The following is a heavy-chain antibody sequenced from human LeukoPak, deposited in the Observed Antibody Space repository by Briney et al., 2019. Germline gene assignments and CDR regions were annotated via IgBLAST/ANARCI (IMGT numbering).Heavy chain of an antibody. Sequence: GASAKVSCKASGYTFTGYYMHWVRQAPGQGLEWMGWINPNSGGTNYAQKFQGRVTMTRDTSISTAYMELSRLRSDDTAVYYCAKVRGIAAAGPYYYYYMDVWGKGTTVTVSS. D-gene: IGHD6-13*01. V-gene: IGHV1-2*02. CDR2: INPNSGGT. J-gene: IGHJ6*03. CDR3: AKVRGIAAAGPYYYYYMDV. CDR1: GYTFTGYY.